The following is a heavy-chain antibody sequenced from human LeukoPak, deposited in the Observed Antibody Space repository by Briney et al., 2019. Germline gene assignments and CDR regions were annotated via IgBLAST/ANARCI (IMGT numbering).Heavy chain of an antibody. D-gene: IGHD6-25*01. Sequence: GGSLRLSCAASGFTFSSYALSWVRQAPGKGLEWVSAISGSGRSTYYADSVKGRFTISRDNSKNTMSLQMNSLRAEDTAVYYCAKDRAATIWGTRFDPWGQGTLVTVSS. CDR3: AKDRAATIWGTRFDP. J-gene: IGHJ5*02. CDR2: ISGSGRST. V-gene: IGHV3-23*01. CDR1: GFTFSSYA.